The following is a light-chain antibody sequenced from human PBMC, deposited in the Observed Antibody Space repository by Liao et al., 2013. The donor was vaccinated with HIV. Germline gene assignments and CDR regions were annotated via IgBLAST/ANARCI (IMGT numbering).Light chain of an antibody. Sequence: SYELTQPPSVSVSPGQTASITCSGDTLGDKYACWYQQKPGQAPVLVIYYDTDRPSGIPERFSGSNSGNTATLTISGTQAMDEADYYCQAWDSSTVVFGGGTKLTVL. J-gene: IGLJ2*01. V-gene: IGLV3-1*01. CDR3: QAWDSSTVV. CDR1: TLGDKY. CDR2: YDT.